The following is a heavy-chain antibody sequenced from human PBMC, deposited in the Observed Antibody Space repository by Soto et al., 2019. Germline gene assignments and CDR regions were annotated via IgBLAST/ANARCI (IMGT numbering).Heavy chain of an antibody. Sequence: GGSLRLSCAASGFSFDDYAMHWVRQAQGKGLEWVSGIRWNSGSIGYEEYVKGRFTNSRDNAKNSLYLQMNSLRAEDTAMYYLPKDTSVDTANFYGMDVCGLGTTVTGSS. V-gene: IGHV3-9*01. CDR2: IRWNSGSI. J-gene: IGHJ6*02. CDR1: GFSFDDYA. D-gene: IGHD5-18*01. CDR3: PKDTSVDTANFYGMDV.